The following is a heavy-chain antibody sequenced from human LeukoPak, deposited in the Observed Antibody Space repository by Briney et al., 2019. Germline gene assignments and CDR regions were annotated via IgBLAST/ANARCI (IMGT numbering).Heavy chain of an antibody. CDR3: ARDRSGWARGWFDP. J-gene: IGHJ5*02. D-gene: IGHD6-19*01. Sequence: SETLSLTCTVSGGSISSSSCYWGWIRQPPGKGLEWIGSIYYSGSTYYNPSLKSRVTISVDTSKNQFSLKLSSVTAADTAVYYCARDRSGWARGWFDPWGQGTRVTVSS. CDR2: IYYSGST. V-gene: IGHV4-39*07. CDR1: GGSISSSSCY.